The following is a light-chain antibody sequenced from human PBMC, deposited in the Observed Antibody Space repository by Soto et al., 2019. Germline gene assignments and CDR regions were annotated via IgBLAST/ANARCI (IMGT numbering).Light chain of an antibody. V-gene: IGLV2-11*01. J-gene: IGLJ1*01. CDR3: CSYAGTFYV. CDR1: SSDFVGYNY. CDR2: DVS. Sequence: SVLTQPRSVSGSPGQSVTISCTGTSSDFVGYNYVSWYQHHPGKAPKLMIYDVSERPSGVPDRFSGSKSGTTASLTISGLQAEDEADYYCCSYAGTFYVFGTGTKVTVL.